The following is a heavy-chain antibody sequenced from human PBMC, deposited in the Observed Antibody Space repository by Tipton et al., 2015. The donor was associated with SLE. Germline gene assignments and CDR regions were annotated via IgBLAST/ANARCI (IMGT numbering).Heavy chain of an antibody. CDR1: GGFLSSSSYY. CDR2: IYHSGRT. D-gene: IGHD2-21*01. Sequence: TLSLTCTVSGGFLSSSSYYCGWIRQPPGKGLEWIGSIYHSGRTDYNPSLKSRVTMSVDTSMNQFSLKLNSVTAADTAVYYCARRRFQSASDYWGQGTLVSVSS. CDR3: ARRRFQSASDY. V-gene: IGHV4-39*07. J-gene: IGHJ4*02.